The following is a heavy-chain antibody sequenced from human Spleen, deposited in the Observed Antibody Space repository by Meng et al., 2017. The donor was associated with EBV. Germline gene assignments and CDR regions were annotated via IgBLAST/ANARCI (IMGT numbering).Heavy chain of an antibody. V-gene: IGHV1-3*01. CDR3: ARDPAAGRADYFDY. CDR1: GYSFTRYA. D-gene: IGHD6-25*01. J-gene: IGHJ4*02. Sequence: QVPSLQSGAGVKKPGASVKVSCQASGYSFTRYALHWVRQAPGQRPEWMGWISPYNGNTNYGQNLRGRVTITIDTSTSTAYMDLRSLTSDDTAVYYCARDPAAGRADYFDYWGQGTLVTVSS. CDR2: ISPYNGNT.